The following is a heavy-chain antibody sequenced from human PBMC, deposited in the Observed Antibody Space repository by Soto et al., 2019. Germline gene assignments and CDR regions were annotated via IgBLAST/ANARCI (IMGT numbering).Heavy chain of an antibody. CDR3: AKDPKATGTHY. Sequence: WGSLRLSCAASGFIINSYGMHWVRQAPGKGLEWVAVITFDGSNKYYADSVKGRFSISRDNSRNRLYLQMYSLRPEDTAVYYCAKDPKATGTHYWGRGTLVTVS. CDR2: ITFDGSNK. D-gene: IGHD1-1*01. V-gene: IGHV3-30*18. J-gene: IGHJ4*02. CDR1: GFIINSYG.